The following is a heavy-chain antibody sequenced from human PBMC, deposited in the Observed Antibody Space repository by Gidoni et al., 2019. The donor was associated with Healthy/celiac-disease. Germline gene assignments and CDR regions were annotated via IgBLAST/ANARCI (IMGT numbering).Heavy chain of an antibody. V-gene: IGHV3-30-3*01. J-gene: IGHJ3*02. D-gene: IGHD3-22*01. CDR2: ISYDGSNK. CDR1: GFTFSSYA. CDR3: AREGYDSTPLFAFDI. Sequence: QVQLVESGGGVVQPGRSLSLSCAASGFTFSSYAMHWVRQAPGKGLEGVAVISYDGSNKYYADSVKGRFTISRDNSKNTLYLQMNSLRAEDTAVYYCAREGYDSTPLFAFDIWGQGTMVTVSS.